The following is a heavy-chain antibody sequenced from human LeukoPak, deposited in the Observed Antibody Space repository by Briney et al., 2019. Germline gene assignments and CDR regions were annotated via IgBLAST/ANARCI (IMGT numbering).Heavy chain of an antibody. CDR3: AKDSYYYDSSAPLREVDY. D-gene: IGHD3-22*01. CDR1: GFTFSSYA. V-gene: IGHV3-23*01. Sequence: PGGSLRLSCAASGFTFSSYAMSRVRQAPGKGLEWVSAISGSGGSTYYADSVKGRFTISRDNSKNTLYLQMNSLRAEDTAVYYCAKDSYYYDSSAPLREVDYWGQGTLVTVSS. J-gene: IGHJ4*02. CDR2: ISGSGGST.